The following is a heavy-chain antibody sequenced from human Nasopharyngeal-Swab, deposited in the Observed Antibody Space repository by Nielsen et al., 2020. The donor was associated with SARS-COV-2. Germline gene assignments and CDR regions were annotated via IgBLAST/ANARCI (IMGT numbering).Heavy chain of an antibody. CDR2: MNPNSGNP. CDR1: GYTFTSYD. CDR3: ARDRIPDYYYDSSDFDY. D-gene: IGHD3-22*01. Sequence: ASVKVSCKASGYTFTSYDINWVRQATGQGLEWMGWMNPNSGNPGYAQKFQGRVTITRDTSASTAYMALSRLRSEDTAVYYCARDRIPDYYYDSSDFDYWGQGTLVIVS. J-gene: IGHJ4*02. V-gene: IGHV1-8*01.